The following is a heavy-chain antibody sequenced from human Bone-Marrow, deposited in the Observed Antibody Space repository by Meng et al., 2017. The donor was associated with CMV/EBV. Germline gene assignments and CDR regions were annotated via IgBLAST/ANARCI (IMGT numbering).Heavy chain of an antibody. D-gene: IGHD2-15*01. V-gene: IGHV4-39*01. J-gene: IGHJ4*02. CDR3: ASLILKVVAADSGFDY. Sequence: GSLRLSCTVSGGSISSSSYYWGWIRQPPGKGLEWIGSIYYSGSTYYNPSLKSRVTISVDTSKNQFSLKLSSVTAADTAVYYCASLILKVVAADSGFDYWGQGTLVTVSS. CDR2: IYYSGST. CDR1: GGSISSSSYY.